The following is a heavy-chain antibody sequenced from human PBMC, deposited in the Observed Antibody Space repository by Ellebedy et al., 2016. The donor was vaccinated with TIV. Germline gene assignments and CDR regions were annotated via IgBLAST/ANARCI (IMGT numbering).Heavy chain of an antibody. J-gene: IGHJ6*02. V-gene: IGHV1-18*01. CDR2: FGAYNGNT. Sequence: AASVKVSCKASGYSLTSNGISWARQAPGQGLEWRGWFGAYNGNTNYAQKFQGGVTMTTDTSPSTVYMDLRSLRSDDTAVYYCARGLWFGELDVWGQGTTVTVSS. CDR1: GYSLTSNG. CDR3: ARGLWFGELDV. D-gene: IGHD3-10*01.